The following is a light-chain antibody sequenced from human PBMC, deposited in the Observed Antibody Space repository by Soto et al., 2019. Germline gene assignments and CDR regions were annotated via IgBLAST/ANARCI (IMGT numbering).Light chain of an antibody. CDR1: ESVSSK. V-gene: IGKV3-20*01. CDR2: GAS. CDR3: QQSGRP. J-gene: IGKJ1*01. Sequence: EIVMTQYPATLSVSPGERATLSCRASESVSSKLVWYQKKPGQTPRLLIHGASSRATGIPDRFSGSGSGTDFTLTISRLEPEDSAVYYCQQSGRPFGQGTKVDIK.